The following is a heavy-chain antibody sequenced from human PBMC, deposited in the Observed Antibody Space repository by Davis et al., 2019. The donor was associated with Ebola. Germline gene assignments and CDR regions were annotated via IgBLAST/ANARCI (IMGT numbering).Heavy chain of an antibody. CDR3: ARDVEVVGIAAGSYLYYYYGMDV. J-gene: IGHJ6*02. CDR1: GGTFSSYA. Sequence: ASVKVSCKASGGTFSSYAISWVRQAPGQGLEWMGWINPNSGGTNYAQKFQGWVTMTRDTSISTAYMELRSLRSDDTAVYYCARDVEVVGIAAGSYLYYYYGMDVWGQGTTVTVSS. D-gene: IGHD3-10*01. V-gene: IGHV1-2*04. CDR2: INPNSGGT.